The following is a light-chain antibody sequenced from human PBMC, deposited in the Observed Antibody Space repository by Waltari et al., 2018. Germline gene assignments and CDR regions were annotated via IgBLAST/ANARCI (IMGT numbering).Light chain of an antibody. CDR2: LGS. CDR1: QGLMHSNGYNY. Sequence: DIVMTPSPLSLPVTPGEPASISCRSSQGLMHSNGYNYLDWYLQKPGQSPQLLIYLGSNRASGVPDRFSVSGSGTDFTLRISRVEAEDVGVYYCMQALQTPLTFGGGTKVEIK. V-gene: IGKV2-28*01. J-gene: IGKJ4*01. CDR3: MQALQTPLT.